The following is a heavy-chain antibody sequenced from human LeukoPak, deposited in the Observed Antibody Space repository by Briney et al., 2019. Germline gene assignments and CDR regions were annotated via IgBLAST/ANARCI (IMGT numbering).Heavy chain of an antibody. CDR3: ARVKEKHPTGKWLVLFY. D-gene: IGHD6-19*01. Sequence: GASVKVSCKASGYTFTGYYMHWVRQAPGHGLGWWGWINPNSGGTNYAQKFQGRVTMTRDTSISTAYMELSRLRSDDTAVYYCARVKEKHPTGKWLVLFYWGQGTLVTVSS. CDR1: GYTFTGYY. CDR2: INPNSGGT. J-gene: IGHJ4*02. V-gene: IGHV1-2*02.